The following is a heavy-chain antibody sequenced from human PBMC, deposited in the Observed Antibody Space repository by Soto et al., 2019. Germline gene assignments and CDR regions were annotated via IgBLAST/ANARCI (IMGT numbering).Heavy chain of an antibody. V-gene: IGHV1-69*01. CDR3: AREIRGGYSYTGGYYYGMDV. CDR2: IIPIFGTA. CDR1: GGTFSSYA. J-gene: IGHJ6*02. D-gene: IGHD5-18*01. Sequence: QVQLVQSGAEVKKPGSSVKVSCKASGGTFSSYAISWVRQAPGQGLEWMGGIIPIFGTANYAQKFQGRVTITADESTSTAYMELSSLRSEVTAVYYCAREIRGGYSYTGGYYYGMDVWGQGTTVTVSS.